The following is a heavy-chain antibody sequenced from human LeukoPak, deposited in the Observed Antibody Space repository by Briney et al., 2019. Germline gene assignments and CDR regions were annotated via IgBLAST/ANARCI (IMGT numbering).Heavy chain of an antibody. CDR3: ARGTNIAVAGSYFDY. V-gene: IGHV3-21*04. CDR1: GFTFSSYS. Sequence: PGGSLRLSCAASGFTFSSYSMNWVRQAPGKGLEWVSSISSGSSYIYYADSVKGRFTISRDNAKNSLYLQMNSLRAEDTAVYNCARGTNIAVAGSYFDYWGQGTLVTVSS. CDR2: ISSGSSYI. D-gene: IGHD6-19*01. J-gene: IGHJ4*02.